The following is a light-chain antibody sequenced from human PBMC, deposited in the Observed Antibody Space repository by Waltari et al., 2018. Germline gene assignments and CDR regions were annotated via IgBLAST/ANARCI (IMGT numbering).Light chain of an antibody. CDR1: QSVLYSSNNKNY. CDR2: WAS. V-gene: IGKV4-1*01. J-gene: IGKJ1*01. CDR3: HQYYSTLRT. Sequence: DIVMTQSPDSLAVSLVERATINCQSSQSVLYSSNNKNYLPWYQQKPGQPPKLLISWASTRESGVPDRFSGSGSGTDFTLTISSLQAEDVAVYYCHQYYSTLRTFGQGTKVEIK.